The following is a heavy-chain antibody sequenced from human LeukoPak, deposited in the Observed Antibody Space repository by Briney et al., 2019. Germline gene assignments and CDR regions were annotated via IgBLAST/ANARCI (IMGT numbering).Heavy chain of an antibody. Sequence: GASVKVSCKASGYTFTSYGISWVRQAPGQGLEWMGWISAYNGNTNYAQKLQGRVTMTTDTSTSTAYMELRSLRSDDTAVYYCARHYYGSGSYSLPVDYWGQGTLVTVSS. D-gene: IGHD3-10*01. CDR1: GYTFTSYG. CDR3: ARHYYGSGSYSLPVDY. CDR2: ISAYNGNT. J-gene: IGHJ4*02. V-gene: IGHV1-18*04.